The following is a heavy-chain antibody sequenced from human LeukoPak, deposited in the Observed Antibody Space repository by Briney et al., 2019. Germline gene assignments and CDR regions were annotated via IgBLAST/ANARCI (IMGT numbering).Heavy chain of an antibody. CDR1: GYTFTGYY. D-gene: IGHD1-26*01. V-gene: IGHV1-2*02. Sequence: WASVKVSCKASGYTFTGYYMHWVRQAPGQGLEWMGWINPNSGGTNYAQKFQGRVTMTRDMSTSTVYMELSSLRSEDTAVYYCAQTVGATMALDYWGQGTLVTVSS. J-gene: IGHJ4*02. CDR2: INPNSGGT. CDR3: AQTVGATMALDY.